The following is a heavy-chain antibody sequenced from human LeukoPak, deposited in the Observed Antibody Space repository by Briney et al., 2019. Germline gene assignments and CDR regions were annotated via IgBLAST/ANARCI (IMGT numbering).Heavy chain of an antibody. Sequence: GGSLRLSCAASGNTLSSYEMIWVRQAPGKGLEWVGYIGIVGTTISYADSVKGRFTVSRGNAKNSLYLQLNSLRAEDTAVYYCATVRWLQPDDWGQGTLVTVSS. CDR1: GNTLSSYE. CDR3: ATVRWLQPDD. CDR2: IGIVGTTI. J-gene: IGHJ4*02. D-gene: IGHD5-24*01. V-gene: IGHV3-48*03.